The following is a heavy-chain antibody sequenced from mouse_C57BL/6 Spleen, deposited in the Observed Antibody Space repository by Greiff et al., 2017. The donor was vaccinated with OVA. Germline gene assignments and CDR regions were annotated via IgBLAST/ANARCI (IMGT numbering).Heavy chain of an antibody. D-gene: IGHD2-4*01. Sequence: QVQLQQPGAELVKPGASVKLSCKASGYTFTSYWMQWVKQRPGQGLEWIGEIDPSDSYTNYNQKFKGKATLTVDTSSSTAYMQLSSLTSEDSAVYYCARGGYDYDGAWFAYWGQGTLVTVSA. J-gene: IGHJ3*01. CDR3: ARGGYDYDGAWFAY. CDR1: GYTFTSYW. V-gene: IGHV1-50*01. CDR2: IDPSDSYT.